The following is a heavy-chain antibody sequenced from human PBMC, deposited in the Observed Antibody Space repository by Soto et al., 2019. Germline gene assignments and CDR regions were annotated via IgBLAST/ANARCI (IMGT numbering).Heavy chain of an antibody. D-gene: IGHD3-10*01. CDR1: GFTFSSHA. V-gene: IGHV3-64*01. CDR2: ISSDGGST. CDR3: ARDGSGTSPLYYYYMDV. J-gene: IGHJ6*03. Sequence: EVQLVESGGGLVQPGGSLRLSCAASGFTFSSHAMHWVRQAPGKGLEYVSAISSDGGSTYYANSVTGRFTISRDNSKNTLYLQMGSLRAEDMAVYYCARDGSGTSPLYYYYMDVWGKGTTVTVSS.